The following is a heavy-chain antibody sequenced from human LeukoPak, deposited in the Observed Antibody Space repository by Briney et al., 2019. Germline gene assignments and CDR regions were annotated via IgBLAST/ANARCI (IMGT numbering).Heavy chain of an antibody. CDR3: ARDPGGDFDY. CDR2: ISSSSSYI. Sequence: GGSLRLSCEASGFTFSDYSMNWVRQAPGKGLEWVSSISSSSSYIYYADSVKGRFTISRDNAKNSLYLQMNSLRAEDTAVYYCARDPGGDFDYWGQGTLVTVSS. V-gene: IGHV3-21*01. D-gene: IGHD3-16*01. CDR1: GFTFSDYS. J-gene: IGHJ4*02.